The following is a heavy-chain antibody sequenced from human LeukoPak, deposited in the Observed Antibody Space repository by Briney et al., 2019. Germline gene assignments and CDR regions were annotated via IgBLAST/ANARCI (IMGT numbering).Heavy chain of an antibody. D-gene: IGHD5-12*01. CDR1: GGSISSSNW. CDR2: IYHSGST. Sequence: SETLSLTCAVSGGSISSSNWWNWVRQPPGKGLEWIGEIYHSGSTNYNPSLKSRVTISVDKSKNQFSLKLSSVTAADTAVYYCARSPVATVDWFDPWGQGTLVTVSS. J-gene: IGHJ5*02. CDR3: ARSPVATVDWFDP. V-gene: IGHV4-4*02.